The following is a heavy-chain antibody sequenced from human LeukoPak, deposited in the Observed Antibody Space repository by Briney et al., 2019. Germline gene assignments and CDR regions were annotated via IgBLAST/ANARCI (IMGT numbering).Heavy chain of an antibody. CDR1: GFTFSTYW. Sequence: GGSLRLSCVASGFTFSTYWMSWVRQAPGKGLEWVANIKKDGSEKYYVDSVKGRFTISRGNAKNSLYLQMSSLRAEDTAVYYCARVGPPPPASSSPLFDYWGQGTLVTVSS. J-gene: IGHJ4*02. CDR2: IKKDGSEK. V-gene: IGHV3-7*01. D-gene: IGHD6-13*01. CDR3: ARVGPPPPASSSPLFDY.